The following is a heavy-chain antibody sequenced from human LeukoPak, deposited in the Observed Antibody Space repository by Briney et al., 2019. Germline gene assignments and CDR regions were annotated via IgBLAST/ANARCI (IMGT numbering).Heavy chain of an antibody. CDR2: IIPIFGTA. Sequence: SVKVSCKASRGTFSSYAISWVRQAPGQGLEWMGGIIPIFGTANYAQKFQGRVTITADESTSTAYMELSSLRSEDTAVYYCARDPLYGSGSYFDYWGQGTLVTVSS. CDR1: RGTFSSYA. V-gene: IGHV1-69*13. J-gene: IGHJ4*02. CDR3: ARDPLYGSGSYFDY. D-gene: IGHD3-10*01.